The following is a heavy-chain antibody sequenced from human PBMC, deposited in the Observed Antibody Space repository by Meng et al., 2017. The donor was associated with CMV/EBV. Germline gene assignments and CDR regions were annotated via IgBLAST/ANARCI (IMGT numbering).Heavy chain of an antibody. V-gene: IGHV4-59*01. CDR2: IYYSGST. CDR3: ARGGLFWSGYYPYYNYGMDV. Sequence: SETLSLTCAVYGGSFSGYYWSWIRQPPGKGLEWIGYIYYSGSTNYNPSLKSRVTISVDTSKNQFSLKLSSVTAADTAVYYCARGGLFWSGYYPYYNYGMDVWGQGTTVTVSS. D-gene: IGHD3-3*01. J-gene: IGHJ6*02. CDR1: GGSFSGYY.